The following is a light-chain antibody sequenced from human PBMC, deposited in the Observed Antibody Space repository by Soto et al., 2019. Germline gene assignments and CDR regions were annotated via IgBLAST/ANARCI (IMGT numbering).Light chain of an antibody. J-gene: IGLJ3*02. CDR3: AAWDDSLNGWV. Sequence: QSVLTQAPSASRTPGQRVTISCSGTSSNIGSNTVNWYQQLPGTAPRLLIYNNDQRPSGVPDRFSGSKSGTSASLAIGGLQSEDEADYYCAAWDDSLNGWVFGGGTKVTVL. CDR1: SSNIGSNT. CDR2: NND. V-gene: IGLV1-44*01.